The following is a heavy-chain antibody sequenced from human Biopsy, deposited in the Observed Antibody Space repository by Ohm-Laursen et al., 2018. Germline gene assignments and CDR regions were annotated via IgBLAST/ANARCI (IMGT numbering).Heavy chain of an antibody. CDR1: GLSLSARGMC. CDR3: ARAPIAIFSAGLVYRHRRHLQGMDV. V-gene: IGHV2-70*11. D-gene: IGHD6-13*01. CDR2: LGLGEYR. J-gene: IGHJ6*02. Sequence: TQTVPLTCCFSGLSLSARGMCVSWIRHPPGKALEWLARLGLGEYREYRAFLKDRLTISKATSENQVLLTMTNTDPADTGTYFCARAPIAIFSAGLVYRHRRHLQGMDVWGQGTAVTVS.